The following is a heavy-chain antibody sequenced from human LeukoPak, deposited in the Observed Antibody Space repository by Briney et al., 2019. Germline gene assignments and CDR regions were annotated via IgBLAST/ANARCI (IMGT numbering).Heavy chain of an antibody. Sequence: PGGSLRLSCAASGFTFSSYEMNWVRQAPGKGLEWVSCISSSGSTIYYADSVKGRFTISRDNAKNSLYLQMNSLRAEDTAVYYCASSVLVSRPYYFDYWGQGTLVTVSS. CDR1: GFTFSSYE. D-gene: IGHD5/OR15-5a*01. V-gene: IGHV3-48*03. J-gene: IGHJ4*02. CDR3: ASSVLVSRPYYFDY. CDR2: ISSSGSTI.